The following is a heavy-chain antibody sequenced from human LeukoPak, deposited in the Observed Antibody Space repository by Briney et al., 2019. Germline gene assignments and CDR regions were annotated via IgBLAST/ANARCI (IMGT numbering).Heavy chain of an antibody. J-gene: IGHJ5*02. CDR2: INPSGGST. CDR1: GYTFTSYY. Sequence: ASVKVSCKASGYTFTSYYMHWVRQAPGQGLEWMGIINPSGGSTSYAQKFQGRVTITADKSTNTAYMELSSLRSEDTAVYYCARASVDVNWFDPWGQGTLVTVSS. D-gene: IGHD4-23*01. CDR3: ARASVDVNWFDP. V-gene: IGHV1-46*01.